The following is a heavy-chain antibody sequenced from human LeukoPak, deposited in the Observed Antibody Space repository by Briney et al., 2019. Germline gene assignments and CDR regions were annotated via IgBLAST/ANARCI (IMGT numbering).Heavy chain of an antibody. D-gene: IGHD3-22*01. CDR3: AGGGSSGYPQVY. J-gene: IGHJ4*02. CDR2: IIPILGIG. Sequence: SVKVSCKASGGTFSSYTIIWVRQAPGQGLEWMGRIIPILGIGNYAQKFQGRVTITADKSTSTAYMELSSLRSEDTAVYYCAGGGSSGYPQVYWGQRTLVTVSS. CDR1: GGTFSSYT. V-gene: IGHV1-69*02.